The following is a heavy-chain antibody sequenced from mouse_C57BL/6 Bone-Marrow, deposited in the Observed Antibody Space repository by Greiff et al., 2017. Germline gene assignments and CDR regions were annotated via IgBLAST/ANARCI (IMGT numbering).Heavy chain of an antibody. CDR2: ISDGGSYT. Sequence: EVMLVESGGGLVKPGGSLKLSCAASGFTFSSYAMSWVRQTPEKRLEWVATISDGGSYTYYPDNVKGRFTISRDNAKNNLYLQISHLKSEDTAMYYCAREEDYGDYFDYWGQGTTLTVSS. CDR3: AREEDYGDYFDY. J-gene: IGHJ2*01. D-gene: IGHD1-1*01. V-gene: IGHV5-4*01. CDR1: GFTFSSYA.